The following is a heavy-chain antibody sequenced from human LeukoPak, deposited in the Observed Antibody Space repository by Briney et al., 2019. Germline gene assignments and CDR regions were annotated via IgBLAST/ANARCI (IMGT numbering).Heavy chain of an antibody. Sequence: GSLRLSCAASGFTVSSNYMSWVRQPPGKGLEWIGSIHHSGSTYYKSSLKSRVTISVDTSKNQFSLKLRSVTAADTAVYYCARYDSWIDYWGQGTLVTVSS. J-gene: IGHJ4*02. CDR1: GFTVSSNY. CDR2: IHHSGST. D-gene: IGHD5-12*01. CDR3: ARYDSWIDY. V-gene: IGHV4-38-2*01.